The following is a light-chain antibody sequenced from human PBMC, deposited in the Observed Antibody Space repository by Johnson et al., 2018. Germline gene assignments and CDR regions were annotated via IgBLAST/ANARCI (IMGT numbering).Light chain of an antibody. CDR2: ENN. V-gene: IGLV1-51*02. CDR1: SSNIGNNY. J-gene: IGLJ1*01. Sequence: QSVLTQPPSVSAAPGQKVTISCSGSSSNIGNNYVSWYQQLPGTAPKLLIYENNKRPSGIPDRFSGSKSGTSATLGITGLQTGDEADYYCGTWVSTLSAGNVFVTGTKVTVL. CDR3: GTWVSTLSAGNV.